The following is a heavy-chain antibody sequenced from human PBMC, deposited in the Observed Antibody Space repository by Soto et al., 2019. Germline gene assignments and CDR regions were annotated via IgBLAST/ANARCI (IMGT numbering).Heavy chain of an antibody. CDR3: ARIVVVVAGGYYYGMDV. J-gene: IGHJ6*02. D-gene: IGHD2-15*01. CDR1: GFTFSSYS. CDR2: ISSSSSTI. V-gene: IGHV3-48*02. Sequence: GGSLRLSCAASGFTFSSYSMNWVRQAPGKGLEWVSYISSSSSTIYYADSVKGRFTISRDNAKNSLYLQMNSLRDEDTAVYYCARIVVVVAGGYYYGMDVWGQGTTVTVSS.